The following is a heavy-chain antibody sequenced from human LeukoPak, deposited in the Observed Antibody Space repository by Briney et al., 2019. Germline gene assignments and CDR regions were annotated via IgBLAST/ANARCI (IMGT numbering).Heavy chain of an antibody. J-gene: IGHJ4*02. CDR1: GFTFSSSA. V-gene: IGHV3-23*01. D-gene: IGHD6-13*01. CDR3: AKADYSSSWYYFDF. Sequence: GGSLRLSCAASGFTFSSSAMTWVRQAPGKGLEWVSIFSGSGGSTYYADSVKGRFTISRDNSKNTLYLQMNSLRAEDAAVYYCAKADYSSSWYYFDFWGQGTLVTVSS. CDR2: FSGSGGST.